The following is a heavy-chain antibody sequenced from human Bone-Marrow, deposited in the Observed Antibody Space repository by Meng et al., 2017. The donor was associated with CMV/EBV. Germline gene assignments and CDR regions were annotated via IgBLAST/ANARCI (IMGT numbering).Heavy chain of an antibody. CDR3: ARDYCTSCYRGDAFDI. CDR2: ISVYNGYT. J-gene: IGHJ3*02. D-gene: IGHD2-2*01. Sequence: ASVKVSCKASGYTFTNYGISWVRQAPGQGLEWMGWISVYNGYTNYAQKFQGRVTMTTDTSTSTAYMELRSLRSDDTAVYYCARDYCTSCYRGDAFDIWGQGPRVTGSS. CDR1: GYTFTNYG. V-gene: IGHV1-18*01.